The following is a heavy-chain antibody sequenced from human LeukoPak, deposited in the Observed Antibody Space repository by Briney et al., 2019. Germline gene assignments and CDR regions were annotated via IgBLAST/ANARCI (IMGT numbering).Heavy chain of an antibody. CDR1: GGSISNYY. Sequence: SETLSLTCTVSGGSISNYYWSWIRQPTGKGLEWIGYMYYSGSSSYNPSLKSRVTISVDTSKNQFSLKMTSVTAADTAVYHCARDRSGGSYFDYWGQGTLVTVSS. V-gene: IGHV4-59*01. D-gene: IGHD2-15*01. J-gene: IGHJ4*02. CDR2: MYYSGSS. CDR3: ARDRSGGSYFDY.